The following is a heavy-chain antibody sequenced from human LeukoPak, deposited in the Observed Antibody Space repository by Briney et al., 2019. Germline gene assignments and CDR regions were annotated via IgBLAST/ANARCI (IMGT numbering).Heavy chain of an antibody. CDR2: INPNSGGT. V-gene: IGHV1-2*02. CDR1: GYTFTGYY. CDR3: ARVAGSGSHYNVFSASDY. Sequence: ASVKVSCKASGYTFTGYYMHWVRQAPGQGLEWMGWINPNSGGTNYAQRFQGRVTMTRDTSISTAYMELSRLRSDDTAVYYCARVAGSGSHYNVFSASDYWGQGTLVTVSS. J-gene: IGHJ4*02. D-gene: IGHD3-10*01.